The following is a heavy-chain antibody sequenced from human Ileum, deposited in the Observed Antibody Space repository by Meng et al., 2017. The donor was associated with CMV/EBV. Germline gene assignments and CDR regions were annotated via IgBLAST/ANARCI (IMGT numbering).Heavy chain of an antibody. Sequence: ASVKVSCKASGYTFTSYGIRWVRQAPGQGLEWMGWISAYNGNTNYAQKLQGRVTMTTDTSTSTAYMELRSLRSDDTAVYYCGRQRSAIAAAPIDYWGQGTLVTVSS. V-gene: IGHV1-18*04. CDR2: ISAYNGNT. D-gene: IGHD6-13*01. J-gene: IGHJ4*02. CDR1: GYTFTSYG. CDR3: GRQRSAIAAAPIDY.